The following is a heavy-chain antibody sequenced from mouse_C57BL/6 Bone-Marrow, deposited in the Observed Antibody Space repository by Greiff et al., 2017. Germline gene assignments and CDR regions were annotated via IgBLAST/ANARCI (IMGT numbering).Heavy chain of an antibody. D-gene: IGHD2-12*01. J-gene: IGHJ3*01. CDR3: ARMYYSLYPGFAY. CDR1: GFSLTSYA. CDR2: IWTGGGT. Sequence: VQVVESGPGLVAPSQSLSITCTVSGFSLTSYAISWVRQPPGKGLEWLGVIWTGGGTNYNSALKSRLSISKDNSKSQVFLKMNSLQTDDTARYXCARMYYSLYPGFAYWGQGTRVTVSA. V-gene: IGHV2-9-1*01.